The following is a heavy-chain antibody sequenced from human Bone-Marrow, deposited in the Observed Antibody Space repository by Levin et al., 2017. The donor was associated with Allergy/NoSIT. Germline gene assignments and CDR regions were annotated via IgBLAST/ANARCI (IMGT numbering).Heavy chain of an antibody. D-gene: IGHD6-13*01. J-gene: IGHJ3*02. V-gene: IGHV3-73*01. Sequence: GGSLRLSCAASGFTFSGSAMHWVRQASGNGLEWVGRIRSKANSYATAYAASVKGRFTISRDDSKNTAYLQMNSLKTEDTAVYYCTTPIAAAGTRYDAFDIWGQGTMVTVSS. CDR1: GFTFSGSA. CDR3: TTPIAAAGTRYDAFDI. CDR2: IRSKANSYAT.